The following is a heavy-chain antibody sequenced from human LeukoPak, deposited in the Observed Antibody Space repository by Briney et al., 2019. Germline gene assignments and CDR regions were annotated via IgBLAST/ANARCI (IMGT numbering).Heavy chain of an antibody. CDR1: GGSFSGYY. Sequence: SETLSLTCAVSGGSFSGYYWSWIRQPPGKGLEWIGEINHSGSTNYNPSLKSRVTISVDTSKNQFSLKLSSVTAADTAVYYCASLSRRYSYGAYYFDYWGQGTLVTVSS. J-gene: IGHJ4*02. CDR3: ASLSRRYSYGAYYFDY. CDR2: INHSGST. D-gene: IGHD5-18*01. V-gene: IGHV4-34*01.